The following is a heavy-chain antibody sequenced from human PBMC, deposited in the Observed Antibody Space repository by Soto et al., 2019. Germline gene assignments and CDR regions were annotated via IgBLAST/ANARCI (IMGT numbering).Heavy chain of an antibody. CDR3: ARVQGTTVTKYYGMDV. CDR1: GGSVSSGSYY. D-gene: IGHD4-4*01. Sequence: SETLSLTCTVSGGSVSSGSYYWSWIRQPPGKGLEWIGYIYYSGSTNYNPSLKSRVTISVDTSKNQFSLKLSSVTAADTAVYYCARVQGTTVTKYYGMDVWGQGTTVTVSS. V-gene: IGHV4-61*01. J-gene: IGHJ6*02. CDR2: IYYSGST.